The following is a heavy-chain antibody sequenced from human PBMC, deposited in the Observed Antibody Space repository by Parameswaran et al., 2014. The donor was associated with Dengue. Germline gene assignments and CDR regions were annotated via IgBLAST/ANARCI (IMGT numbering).Heavy chain of an antibody. CDR2: INHSGST. CDR3: AGSGWGELDY. J-gene: IGHJ4*02. Sequence: PGKGLEWIGEINHSGSTNYNPSLKSRVTISVDTSKNQFSLKLSSVTAADTAVYYCAGSGWGELDYWGQGTLVTVSS. V-gene: IGHV4-34*01. D-gene: IGHD6-19*01.